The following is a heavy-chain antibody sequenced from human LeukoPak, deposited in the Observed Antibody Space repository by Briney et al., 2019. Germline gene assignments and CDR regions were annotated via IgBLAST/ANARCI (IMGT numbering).Heavy chain of an antibody. D-gene: IGHD3-10*01. CDR2: IWYDGSNE. V-gene: IGHV3-33*08. J-gene: IGHJ4*02. CDR3: ARNYYGSGTSDYFDY. Sequence: PGGSLRLSCTASGFTLSRFAMHWVRQAPGKGLEWVAVIWYDGSNENYADSVKGRFTISRDNSKNTLYLQMNSLRAEDTAVYYCARNYYGSGTSDYFDYWGQGTLVTVSS. CDR1: GFTLSRFA.